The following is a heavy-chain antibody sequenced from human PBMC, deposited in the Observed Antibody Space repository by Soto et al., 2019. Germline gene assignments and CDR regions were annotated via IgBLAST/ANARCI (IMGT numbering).Heavy chain of an antibody. CDR3: ARVVAATLGNYYYYGMDV. D-gene: IGHD2-15*01. Sequence: SETLSLTCTVSGGSISTYYWTWIRQPPGKGLEWIGYVHYSGTTNYNPSLKSRVTMSVDTSKNQFSLKLRSVTAADTAVYYCARVVAATLGNYYYYGMDVWGQGTTVTVS. CDR2: VHYSGTT. J-gene: IGHJ6*02. V-gene: IGHV4-59*01. CDR1: GGSISTYY.